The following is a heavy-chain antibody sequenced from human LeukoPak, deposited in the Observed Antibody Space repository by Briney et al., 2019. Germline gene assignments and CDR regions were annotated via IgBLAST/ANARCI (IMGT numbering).Heavy chain of an antibody. Sequence: SETLSLTCAVYGGSFSGYYWSWIRQPPGKGLEWIGEINHSGSTNYNPSLKSRVTISVDTSRNQFSLKLSSVTAADTAVYYCASTRIKVGATSGPMVDYWGQGTLVTVSS. V-gene: IGHV4-34*01. CDR3: ASTRIKVGATSGPMVDY. CDR1: GGSFSGYY. D-gene: IGHD1-26*01. CDR2: INHSGST. J-gene: IGHJ4*02.